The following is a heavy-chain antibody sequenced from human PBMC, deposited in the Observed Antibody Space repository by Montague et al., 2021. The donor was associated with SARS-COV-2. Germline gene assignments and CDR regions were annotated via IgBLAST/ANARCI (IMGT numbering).Heavy chain of an antibody. V-gene: IGHV4-39*02. Sequence: SETLSLTCSVSGGSIVTGDYYWAWSRQPPGKGLEWIGSIFHSGTTYYAPSLRGRVTISVDTSKNQFSLKLNSVTAADTAFYYCVREYTGSSQAFWGQGTLVTVSS. D-gene: IGHD6-6*01. CDR1: GGSIVTGDYY. CDR3: VREYTGSSQAF. J-gene: IGHJ4*02. CDR2: IFHSGTT.